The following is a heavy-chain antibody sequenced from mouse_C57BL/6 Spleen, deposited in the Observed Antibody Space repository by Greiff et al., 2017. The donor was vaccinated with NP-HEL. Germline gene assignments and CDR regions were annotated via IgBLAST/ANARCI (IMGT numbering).Heavy chain of an antibody. CDR1: GYAFSSYW. V-gene: IGHV1-80*01. D-gene: IGHD1-1*01. CDR3: ARSFYYYGSSRNYAMDY. J-gene: IGHJ4*01. Sequence: QVQLQQSGAELVKPGASVKISCKASGYAFSSYWMNWVKQRPGKGLEWIGQIYPGDGDTNYNGKFKGKATLTADKSSSTAYMQLSSLTSEDSAVYFCARSFYYYGSSRNYAMDYWGQGTSVTVSS. CDR2: IYPGDGDT.